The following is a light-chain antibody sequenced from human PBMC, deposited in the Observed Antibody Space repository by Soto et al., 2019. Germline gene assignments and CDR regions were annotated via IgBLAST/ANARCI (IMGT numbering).Light chain of an antibody. CDR3: EHYSTYSCT. J-gene: IGKJ3*01. V-gene: IGKV1-5*03. CDR1: QSTSTW. CDR2: WSS. Sequence: DIHITQSPATLSASVRHRVTITCRASQSTSTWLAWYQQKPGKAPKLLIYWSSSLESGVPSRFSGSGSGTDFTLTNSSLQPNDFATDDDEHYSTYSCTFGPETKVDIK.